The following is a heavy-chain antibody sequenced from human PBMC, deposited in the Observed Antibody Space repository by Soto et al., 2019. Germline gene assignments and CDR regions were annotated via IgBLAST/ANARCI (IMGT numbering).Heavy chain of an antibody. V-gene: IGHV3-74*01. Sequence: PGGSLRLSCAASGFIFKMYWMHWVRQSPGKGLVWISRIYTDGTYSDYADSVRGRFTISRDNVNDTLYLQMNNLRADDSGLYYCTRGPRPISTGTGAYWGQGTQVTVSS. CDR3: TRGPRPISTGTGAY. CDR1: GFIFKMYW. CDR2: IYTDGTYS. D-gene: IGHD3-10*01. J-gene: IGHJ4*02.